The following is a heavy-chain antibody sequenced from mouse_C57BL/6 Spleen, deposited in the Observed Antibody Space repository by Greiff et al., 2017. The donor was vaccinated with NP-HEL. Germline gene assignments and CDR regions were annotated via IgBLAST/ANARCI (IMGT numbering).Heavy chain of an antibody. D-gene: IGHD2-13*01. V-gene: IGHV6-6*01. CDR1: GLTFSDAW. J-gene: IGHJ1*03. Sequence: EVMLVESGGGLGEAGGSMKLSCAASGLTFSDAWMDWVRQSPEKGLEGVAEIRNKANNHATYYAESVKGRFTISRDDSKSSVYLQMNSLRAEDTGIYYCTRERLRYFDVWGTGTTVTVSS. CDR2: IRNKANNHAT. CDR3: TRERLRYFDV.